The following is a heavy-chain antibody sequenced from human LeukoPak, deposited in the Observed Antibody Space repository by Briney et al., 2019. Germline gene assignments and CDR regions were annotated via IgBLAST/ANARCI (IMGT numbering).Heavy chain of an antibody. Sequence: GGSLRLSCAASGFTFSTYSMNWVRQAPGKGLEWVSSISSSSGYIYYADSVKGRFTISRDNAKNSLYLQMNSLRAEDTAVYYCARGNSVAGTDISYWGQGTLVPVSS. J-gene: IGHJ4*02. CDR1: GFTFSTYS. CDR3: ARGNSVAGTDISY. V-gene: IGHV3-21*01. CDR2: ISSSSGYI. D-gene: IGHD6-19*01.